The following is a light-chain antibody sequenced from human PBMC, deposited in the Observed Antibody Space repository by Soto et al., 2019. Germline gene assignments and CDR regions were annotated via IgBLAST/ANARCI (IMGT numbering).Light chain of an antibody. CDR1: QSIGGF. CDR2: EAS. CDR3: QQRSNWPPTWT. V-gene: IGKV3-11*01. Sequence: EIVLTQSPATLSLSPGERATLICRASQSIGGFLAWYQQRPGQAPRLLIYEASNRPTGIPARFSGSGSGTDFTLTISSLEPEDFAVYYCQQRSNWPPTWTFGQGTKVDIK. J-gene: IGKJ1*01.